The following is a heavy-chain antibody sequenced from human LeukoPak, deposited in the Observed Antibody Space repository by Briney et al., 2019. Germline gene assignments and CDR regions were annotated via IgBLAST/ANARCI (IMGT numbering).Heavy chain of an antibody. CDR1: GLTVSSNF. V-gene: IGHV3-53*01. J-gene: IGHJ4*02. Sequence: PGGSLRLSCAASGLTVSSNFMSWVRQAPGKGLEWVSVIYSGGSTYYADSVKGRFTISRDSSKNTLYFQMNSLRADDTAVYHCARDRESHFDYWGQGTLVTVSS. CDR3: ARDRESHFDY. CDR2: IYSGGST.